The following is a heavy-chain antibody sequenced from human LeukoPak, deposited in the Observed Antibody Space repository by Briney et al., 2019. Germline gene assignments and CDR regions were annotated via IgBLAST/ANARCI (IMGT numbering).Heavy chain of an antibody. CDR3: TKGDGRSGSDY. J-gene: IGHJ4*02. CDR2: IQQDGSEK. V-gene: IGHV3-7*01. CDR1: GFSFSSYW. Sequence: GGSLRLPCAGSGFSFSSYWMSWVRQVPGKGLEWVANIQQDGSEKYYVDSVKGRFTISRDNAESSLYLQMNSLRAEDTAVYYCTKGDGRSGSDYWGQGTLVTVSS. D-gene: IGHD1-26*01.